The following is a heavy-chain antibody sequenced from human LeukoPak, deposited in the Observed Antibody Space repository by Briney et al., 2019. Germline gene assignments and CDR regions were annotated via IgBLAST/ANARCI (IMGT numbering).Heavy chain of an antibody. D-gene: IGHD3-10*01. CDR1: GFTFSSYG. Sequence: GGSLRLSCAASGFTFSSYGMHWVRQAPGKGLEWVAFIRYDGSNKYYADSVKGRFTISRDNSKNTLYLQMNGLRAEDTAVYYCARSNATYGSGSYYKTPGEALYYYYYGMDVWGQGTTVTVSS. J-gene: IGHJ6*02. CDR2: IRYDGSNK. CDR3: ARSNATYGSGSYYKTPGEALYYYYYGMDV. V-gene: IGHV3-30*02.